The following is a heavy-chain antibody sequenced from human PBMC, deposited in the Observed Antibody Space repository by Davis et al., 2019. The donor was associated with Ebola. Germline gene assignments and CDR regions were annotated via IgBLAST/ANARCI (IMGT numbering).Heavy chain of an antibody. J-gene: IGHJ5*02. Sequence: MPSETLSLTCTVSGGSISSSSYYWGWIRQPPGKGLEWIGSIYYSGSTYYNPSLKSRVTISVDTSKNQFSLKLSSVTAADTAVYYCARVVGYGGFDPWGQGTLVTVSS. CDR2: IYYSGST. D-gene: IGHD1-1*01. CDR1: GGSISSSSYY. CDR3: ARVVGYGGFDP. V-gene: IGHV4-39*07.